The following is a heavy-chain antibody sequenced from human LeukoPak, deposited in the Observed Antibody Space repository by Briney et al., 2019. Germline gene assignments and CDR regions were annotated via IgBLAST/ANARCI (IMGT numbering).Heavy chain of an antibody. D-gene: IGHD3-3*01. CDR2: IIPIFGTA. Sequence: GASVKVSCKASGGTFSSYAISWVRQAPGQGLEWMGGIIPIFGTANYAQKFQGRVTITTDESTSTAYMELSSLGSEDTAVYYCARQYYDFWSGYHTPTYYFDYWGQGTLVTVSS. J-gene: IGHJ4*02. V-gene: IGHV1-69*05. CDR3: ARQYYDFWSGYHTPTYYFDY. CDR1: GGTFSSYA.